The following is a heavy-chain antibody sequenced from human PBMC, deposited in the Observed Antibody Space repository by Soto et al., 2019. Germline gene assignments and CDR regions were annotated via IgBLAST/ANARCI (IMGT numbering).Heavy chain of an antibody. D-gene: IGHD1-20*01. CDR1: GGTFSSYA. V-gene: IGHV1-69*13. Sequence: ASVKVSCKASGGTFSSYAISWLRQAPGQGLEWMGGIIPIFGTANYAQKFQGRVTITADESTSTAYMELSSLRSEDTAVYYCARSNRSRYNWNYIDYWGQGTLVTVSS. J-gene: IGHJ4*02. CDR2: IIPIFGTA. CDR3: ARSNRSRYNWNYIDY.